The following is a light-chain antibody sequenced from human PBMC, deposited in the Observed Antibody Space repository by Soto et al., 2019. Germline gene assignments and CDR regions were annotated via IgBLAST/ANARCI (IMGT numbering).Light chain of an antibody. J-gene: IGKJ3*01. Sequence: EIVLTQSPATLSLSPGERVTLSCRASQSVSSYLAWYQQKPGQPPRHLIYDASNRATGIPARFSGSGSGTAFTLTISSLEPEDFAVYYCQQRSNWPPVTFGPGTRVDV. V-gene: IGKV3-11*01. CDR3: QQRSNWPPVT. CDR2: DAS. CDR1: QSVSSY.